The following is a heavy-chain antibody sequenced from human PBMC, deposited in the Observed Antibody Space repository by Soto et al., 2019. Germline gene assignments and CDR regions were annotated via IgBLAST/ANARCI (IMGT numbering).Heavy chain of an antibody. Sequence: QVQLQESGPGLVKPSQTLSLPCTVSGGSISRGGYYWRWIRQHPGKGLEWIWYIYYSGITYYNPSLKSRVTLSVDTSKNQFSLKLSSVDAAGTAVYYGARGEYSYGPLACFDYWCQGPLVTVSS. D-gene: IGHD5-18*01. J-gene: IGHJ4*02. V-gene: IGHV4-31*03. CDR2: IYYSGIT. CDR3: ARGEYSYGPLACFDY. CDR1: GGSISRGGYY.